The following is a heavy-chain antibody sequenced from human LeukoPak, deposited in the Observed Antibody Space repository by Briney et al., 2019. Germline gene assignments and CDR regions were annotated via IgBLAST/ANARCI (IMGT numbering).Heavy chain of an antibody. CDR1: GGSISSGGYY. CDR3: AREGAEGIQGRYFDY. V-gene: IGHV4-31*03. D-gene: IGHD5-18*01. J-gene: IGHJ4*02. CDR2: IYYSGST. Sequence: SETLSLTCTVSGGSISSGGYYWSWIRQHPGKGLEWIGYIYYSGSTYYNPSLKSRVTISVDTSKNQFSLKLSSVTAADTAVYYCAREGAEGIQGRYFDYWGQGTLVTVSS.